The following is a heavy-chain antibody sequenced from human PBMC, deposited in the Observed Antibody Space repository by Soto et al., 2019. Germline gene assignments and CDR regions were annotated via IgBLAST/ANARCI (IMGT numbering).Heavy chain of an antibody. CDR1: GGSIISYY. V-gene: IGHV4-59*01. CDR3: ARSDGGY. CDR2: IYYSGST. Sequence: PSETLSLTCTVAGGSIISYYWSWIRQPPGKGLEWIGYIYYSGSTNYNPSLKSRVTISVDTSKNQFSLKLSSVTAADTAVYYCARSDGGYWGEGTLVTVSS. J-gene: IGHJ4*02.